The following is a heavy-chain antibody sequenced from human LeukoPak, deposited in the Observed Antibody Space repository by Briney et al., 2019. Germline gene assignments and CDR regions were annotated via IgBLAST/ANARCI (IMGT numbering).Heavy chain of an antibody. D-gene: IGHD3-10*01. Sequence: GASVKVSCKASGGTFSSYAISWVRQAPGQGLEWMGGIIPIFGTANYAQKFQGRVTITADESTSTAYMELSSLRSEDTAVNYCARVGSNAKMYYFDYWGQGTLVTVSS. J-gene: IGHJ4*02. V-gene: IGHV1-69*13. CDR2: IIPIFGTA. CDR1: GGTFSSYA. CDR3: ARVGSNAKMYYFDY.